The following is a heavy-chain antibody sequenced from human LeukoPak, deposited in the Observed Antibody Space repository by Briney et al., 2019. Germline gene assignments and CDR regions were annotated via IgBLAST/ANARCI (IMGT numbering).Heavy chain of an antibody. J-gene: IGHJ3*02. CDR1: GFTFSSYA. CDR2: ISYDGSNK. D-gene: IGHD1-26*01. Sequence: GGSLRLSCAASGFTFSSYAMHWVRQAPGKGLEWVAVISYDGSNKCYADSVKGRFTISRDNSKNTLYLQMNSLRAEDTAVYYCAKDLLKWEPLGCAFDIWGQGTMVTVSS. V-gene: IGHV3-30-3*01. CDR3: AKDLLKWEPLGCAFDI.